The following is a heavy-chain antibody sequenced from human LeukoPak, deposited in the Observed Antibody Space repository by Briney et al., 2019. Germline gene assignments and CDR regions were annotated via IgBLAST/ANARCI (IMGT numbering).Heavy chain of an antibody. CDR3: ARDFGPGIVGATCDY. Sequence: PGGSLRLSCAASGFTFSSYAMSWVRQAPGKGLEWVSAISGSGGSTYYADSVKGRFTISRDNSKNTLYLQMNSLGAEDTAVYYCARDFGPGIVGATCDYWGQGTLVTVSS. D-gene: IGHD1-26*01. CDR1: GFTFSSYA. CDR2: ISGSGGST. J-gene: IGHJ4*02. V-gene: IGHV3-23*01.